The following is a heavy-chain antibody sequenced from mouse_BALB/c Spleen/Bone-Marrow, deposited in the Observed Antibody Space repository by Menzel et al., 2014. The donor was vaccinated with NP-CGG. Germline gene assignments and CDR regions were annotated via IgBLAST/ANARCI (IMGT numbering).Heavy chain of an antibody. CDR2: INSDGGST. D-gene: IGHD2-1*01. J-gene: IGHJ3*01. Sequence: EVKVVESGGGLVKLGGSLKLSCAASGFTFSTYYMSWVRQTPEKRLELVAAINSDGGSTYYPDTVKGRFTISRDNAKNTLYLQMSSLKSGDTALYYCARQGGNYPFAYWGQGTLVTVSA. CDR1: GFTFSTYY. CDR3: ARQGGNYPFAY. V-gene: IGHV5-6-2*01.